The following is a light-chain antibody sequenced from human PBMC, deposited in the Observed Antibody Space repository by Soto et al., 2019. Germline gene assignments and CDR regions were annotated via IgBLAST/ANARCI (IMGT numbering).Light chain of an antibody. CDR1: QSVGSF. V-gene: IGKV3-11*01. J-gene: IGKJ3*01. CDR3: QQRSTWPFT. Sequence: EIVLTQSPATLSLSPGERATISCRASQSVGSFLAWYQQKPGQAPRLLIYDASNRATGIPARFSGSGFGTDFTLTISILEPEDFAVYYRQQRSTWPFTFGPGTKVDIK. CDR2: DAS.